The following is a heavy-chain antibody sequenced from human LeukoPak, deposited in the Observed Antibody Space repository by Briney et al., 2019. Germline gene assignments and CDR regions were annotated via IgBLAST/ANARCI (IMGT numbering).Heavy chain of an antibody. CDR1: GGSISSSNW. D-gene: IGHD6-19*01. CDR3: ARSGGAVAGKTPNDY. Sequence: PSGTLSLTCAVSGGSISSSNWWSWVRQPPGKGLEWIGEIYHSGSTNYNPSLKSRVTISVDKSKNQFSLKLSSVTAADTAVYYCARSGGAVAGKTPNDYWGQGTLVTVSS. V-gene: IGHV4-4*02. CDR2: IYHSGST. J-gene: IGHJ4*02.